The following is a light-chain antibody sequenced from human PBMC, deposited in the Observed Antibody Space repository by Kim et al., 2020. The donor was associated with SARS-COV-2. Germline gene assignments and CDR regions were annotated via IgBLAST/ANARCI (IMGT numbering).Light chain of an antibody. CDR2: GAS. J-gene: IGKJ4*01. V-gene: IGKV3-20*01. CDR3: QQYGSSH. Sequence: EIVLTQSPGTLSLSPGERATLSCRASQSVSSSYLAWYQQKPGQAPRLLIYGASSRATGIPDRFSGSGSGTDFTLTISRLEPEDVAVYYCQQYGSSHFGGGTKVDIK. CDR1: QSVSSSY.